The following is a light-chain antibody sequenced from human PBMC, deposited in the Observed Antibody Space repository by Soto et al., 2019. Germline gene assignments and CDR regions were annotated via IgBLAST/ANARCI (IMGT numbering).Light chain of an antibody. CDR1: SSDVGSYIL. V-gene: IGLV2-23*01. CDR2: EGS. J-gene: IGLJ2*01. CDR3: CSYAGSSIVV. Sequence: QSALTQPASVAGSPGQSITISCTGTSSDVGSYILVSWYQQHPGKAPKLMIYEGSKRPSGVSNRFSGSKSGNTSSLTISGLQDEDEADYYCCSYAGSSIVVFGGGTKLTVL.